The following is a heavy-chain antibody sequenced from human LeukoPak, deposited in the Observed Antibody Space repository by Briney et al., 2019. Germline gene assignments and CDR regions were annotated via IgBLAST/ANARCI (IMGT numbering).Heavy chain of an antibody. CDR2: INSNCDST. J-gene: IGHJ6*01. V-gene: IGHV1-46*01. CDR1: GYTFTSYY. Sequence: ASVKVSCKSSGYTFTSYYMHWVRQAPGQGLEWMGIINSNCDSTSYAQKFQGRVTMTRDTSTSTVYMELSSLRSEDTAVYDCARGGIAAAGAGPGTYYYYGMGVWGKGTTVTVSS. CDR3: ARGGIAAAGAGPGTYYYYGMGV. D-gene: IGHD6-13*01.